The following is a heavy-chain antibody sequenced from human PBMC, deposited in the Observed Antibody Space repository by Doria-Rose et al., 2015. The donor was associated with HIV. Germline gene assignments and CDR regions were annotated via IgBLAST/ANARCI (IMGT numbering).Heavy chain of an antibody. J-gene: IGHJ4*02. CDR3: ARIKSSRWYHKYYFDF. CDR2: IFSDDER. CDR1: GVSLSSPGMG. D-gene: IGHD6-13*01. V-gene: IGHV2-26*01. Sequence: QFTLKESGPVLVKPTETLTLTCTVSGVSLSSPGMGVSWIRQPPGKALEWLANIFSDDERSYKTSLESRLTISRCTSKSQVVLTMTDMDPVDTATYYCARIKSSRWYHKYYFDFWGQGTLSSSPQ.